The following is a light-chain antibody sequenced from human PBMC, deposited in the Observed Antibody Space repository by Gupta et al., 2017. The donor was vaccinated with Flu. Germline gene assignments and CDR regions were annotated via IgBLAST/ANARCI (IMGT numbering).Light chain of an antibody. Sequence: QSVLTQPPSASGTPGQRVTISCSGSSPNIGSNYVYWYQQLPGTAPKLLIYRNNQRPSGVPDRFSGSKSGTSASLSISGLLAEDEADYYCAASDDSLSGWVFGGGTKLTVL. CDR3: AASDDSLSGWV. CDR1: SPNIGSNY. CDR2: RNN. V-gene: IGLV1-47*01. J-gene: IGLJ3*02.